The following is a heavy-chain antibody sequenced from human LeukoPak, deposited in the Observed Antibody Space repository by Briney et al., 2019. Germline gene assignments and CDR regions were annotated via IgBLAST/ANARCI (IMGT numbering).Heavy chain of an antibody. J-gene: IGHJ6*02. D-gene: IGHD6-19*01. Sequence: ASVKVSCKASGYTFTSYGISWVRQAPGQGLEWMGWISAYNGNTNYAQKLRGRVTMTTDTSTSTAYMELRSLRSDDTAVYYCARDKAVAGIRYYYGMDVWGQGTTVTVSS. V-gene: IGHV1-18*01. CDR1: GYTFTSYG. CDR3: ARDKAVAGIRYYYGMDV. CDR2: ISAYNGNT.